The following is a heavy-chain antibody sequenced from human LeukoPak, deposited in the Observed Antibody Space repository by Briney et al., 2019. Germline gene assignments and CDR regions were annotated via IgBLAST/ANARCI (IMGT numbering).Heavy chain of an antibody. Sequence: GGSLRLSCGASGFTFNNYWMHWVHQAPGMGLVWVSRINSDGSGTTYADSVKGRVTISRDNAKNTLYLQMNSLRAEDAAVYYCARGKDGVWAFDIWGQGTTVTVSS. D-gene: IGHD3-16*01. CDR3: ARGKDGVWAFDI. CDR1: GFTFNNYW. CDR2: INSDGSGT. V-gene: IGHV3-74*01. J-gene: IGHJ3*02.